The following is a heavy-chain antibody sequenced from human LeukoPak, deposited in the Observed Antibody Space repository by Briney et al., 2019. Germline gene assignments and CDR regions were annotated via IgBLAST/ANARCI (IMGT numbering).Heavy chain of an antibody. J-gene: IGHJ4*02. D-gene: IGHD3-10*01. Sequence: GGSLRLSCVASGFTFSHYAMSWVRQAPEKGLEWVSGISSSGTYTYYADSVKGRFTISRDNSENTLYLQMNSLRAEDTAVYYCAKGGLWYGKSDYWGQGTLVTVSS. CDR1: GFTFSHYA. CDR2: ISSSGTYT. CDR3: AKGGLWYGKSDY. V-gene: IGHV3-23*01.